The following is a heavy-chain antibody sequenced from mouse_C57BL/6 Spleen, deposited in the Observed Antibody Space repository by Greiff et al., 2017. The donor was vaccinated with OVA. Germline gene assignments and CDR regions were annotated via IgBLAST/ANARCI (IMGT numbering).Heavy chain of an antibody. Sequence: EVNVVESGGGLVQPGGSLKLSCAASGFTFSDYGMAWVRQAPRKGPEWVAFISNLAYSIYYADTVTGRFTISRENAKNTLYLEMSSLRSEDTAMYYCARHRYYGSSYDAMDYWGQGTSVTVSS. V-gene: IGHV5-15*01. CDR3: ARHRYYGSSYDAMDY. J-gene: IGHJ4*01. CDR1: GFTFSDYG. D-gene: IGHD1-1*01. CDR2: ISNLAYSI.